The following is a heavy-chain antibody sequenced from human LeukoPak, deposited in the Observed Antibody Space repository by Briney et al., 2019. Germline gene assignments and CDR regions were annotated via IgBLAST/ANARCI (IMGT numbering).Heavy chain of an antibody. Sequence: SETLSLTCTVSGGSISSYYWSWIRQPPGKGLECIGYMYYSGSTNYNPSLKSRVTISGDTSKNQFSLKLSSVTAADTAVYYCARGRNEDIVVVVAATQFAYWGQGTLVTVSS. CDR2: MYYSGST. J-gene: IGHJ4*02. CDR1: GGSISSYY. V-gene: IGHV4-59*08. D-gene: IGHD2-15*01. CDR3: ARGRNEDIVVVVAATQFAY.